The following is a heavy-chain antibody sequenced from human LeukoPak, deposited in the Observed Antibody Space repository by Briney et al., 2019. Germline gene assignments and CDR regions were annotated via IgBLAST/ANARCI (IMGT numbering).Heavy chain of an antibody. D-gene: IGHD2-2*01. V-gene: IGHV4-31*03. Sequence: SQTLSLTCTVSGGSISRGGYYWSWIRQHPGKGLEWIGYIYYSGSTYYNPSLKSRVTISVDTSKNQFSLKLSSVTAADTAVYYCARGYCSSTSCFDPWGQGTLVTVSS. CDR3: ARGYCSSTSCFDP. J-gene: IGHJ5*02. CDR1: GGSISRGGYY. CDR2: IYYSGST.